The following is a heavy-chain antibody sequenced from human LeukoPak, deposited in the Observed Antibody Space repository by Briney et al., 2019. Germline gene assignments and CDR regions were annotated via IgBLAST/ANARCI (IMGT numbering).Heavy chain of an antibody. CDR1: GFTFSSYW. CDR2: INSDGSST. D-gene: IGHD3-10*01. V-gene: IGHV3-74*01. Sequence: GGSLRLSCAASGFTFSSYWMHWVRQAPGKGLVWVSRINSDGSSTSYADSVKGRFTISRDNAKNSLYLQMNSLRAEDTAVYYCARGDYYGSGSYRYYFDYWGQGTLVTVSS. J-gene: IGHJ4*02. CDR3: ARGDYYGSGSYRYYFDY.